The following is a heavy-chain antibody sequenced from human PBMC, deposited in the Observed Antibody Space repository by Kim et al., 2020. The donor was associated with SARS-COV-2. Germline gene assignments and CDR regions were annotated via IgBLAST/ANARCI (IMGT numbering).Heavy chain of an antibody. CDR1: GYTFTSYG. CDR3: AREIGPISTMIVFGGYYYYYMDV. Sequence: ASVKVSCKASGYTFTSYGISWVRQAPGQGLEWMGWISAYNGNTNYAQKLQGRVTMTTDTSTSTAYMELRSLRSDDTAVYYCAREIGPISTMIVFGGYYYYYMDVWGKGTTVTVSS. J-gene: IGHJ6*03. V-gene: IGHV1-18*01. CDR2: ISAYNGNT. D-gene: IGHD3-22*01.